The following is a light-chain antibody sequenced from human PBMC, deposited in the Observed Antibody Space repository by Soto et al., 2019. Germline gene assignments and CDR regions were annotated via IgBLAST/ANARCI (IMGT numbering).Light chain of an antibody. J-gene: IGKJ2*01. CDR1: QSVTNN. CDR2: GAS. Sequence: TQSPFFLSASVGDRATLSCRASQSVTNNLAWYQQKAGQAPRLLIYGASTRATGIPARFSGSGSGTEFTLTISSLQSEDFGVYYCQQYNNWPPYTFGQGTKLEIK. CDR3: QQYNNWPPYT. V-gene: IGKV3-15*01.